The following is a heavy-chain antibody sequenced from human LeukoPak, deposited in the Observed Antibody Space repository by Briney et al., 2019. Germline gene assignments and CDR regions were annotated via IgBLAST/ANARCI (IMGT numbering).Heavy chain of an antibody. V-gene: IGHV3-30-3*01. D-gene: IGHD1-1*01. Sequence: GGSLRLSCAASGFTFSNYAMHWVRQAPGKGLEWVAVISSDGSNKYYADSVKGRFTISRDNSKNTLYLQMNSLRAEDTALYYCARDLSRVPQGFEYRGQGTLVTVSS. CDR1: GFTFSNYA. CDR3: ARDLSRVPQGFEY. CDR2: ISSDGSNK. J-gene: IGHJ4*02.